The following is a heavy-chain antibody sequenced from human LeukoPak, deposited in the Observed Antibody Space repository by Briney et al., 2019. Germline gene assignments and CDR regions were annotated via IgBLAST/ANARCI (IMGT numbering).Heavy chain of an antibody. V-gene: IGHV4-39*07. CDR1: GGSISSSSYY. J-gene: IGHJ4*02. CDR2: IDYSGST. Sequence: SETLSLTCTVSGGSISSSSYYWGWIRQPPGNGLDWIGSIDYSGSTYYNPSLKSPVTISVDTSKNQFSLKLSSVTAADTAVYYCASSPTNPFDYWGQGTLVTVSS. D-gene: IGHD5-24*01. CDR3: ASSPTNPFDY.